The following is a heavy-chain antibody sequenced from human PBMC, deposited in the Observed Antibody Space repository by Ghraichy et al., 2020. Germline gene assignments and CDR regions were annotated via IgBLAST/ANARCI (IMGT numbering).Heavy chain of an antibody. CDR1: GFTFSSYA. CDR2: ISGSGGST. D-gene: IGHD6-13*01. Sequence: GESLNISCAASGFTFSSYAMSWVRQAPGKGLEWVSAISGSGGSTYYADSVKGRFTISRDNSKNTLYLQMNSLRAEDTAVYYCAKERGSSSWYALAGLIGGFDYWGQGTLVTVSS. J-gene: IGHJ4*02. CDR3: AKERGSSSWYALAGLIGGFDY. V-gene: IGHV3-23*01.